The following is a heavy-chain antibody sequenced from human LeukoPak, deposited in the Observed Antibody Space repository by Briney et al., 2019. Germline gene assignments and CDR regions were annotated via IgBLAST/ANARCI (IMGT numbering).Heavy chain of an antibody. V-gene: IGHV3-30*02. D-gene: IGHD1-26*01. CDR2: IRYDGSNK. J-gene: IGHJ1*01. Sequence: GGSLRLSCAASGFTFSSYGMHWVRQAPGKGLEWVAFIRYDGSNKYYADSVKGRFTISRDNSKNTLYLQMNSLRAEDTAVYYCAKDLIVGATPDQYFQLSGQGTLVTVSS. CDR3: AKDLIVGATPDQYFQL. CDR1: GFTFSSYG.